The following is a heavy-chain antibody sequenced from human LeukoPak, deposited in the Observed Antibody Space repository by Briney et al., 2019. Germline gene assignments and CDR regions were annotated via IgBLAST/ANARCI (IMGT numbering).Heavy chain of an antibody. Sequence: GGSLRLSCAASGFTFSSYEMNWVRQAPGKGLEWVSYISSSGSTIYYADSVKGRFTISRDNAKNSLYLQMNSLRAEDTAVYYCARARSFLSYMDVWGKGTTVTISS. CDR2: ISSSGSTI. J-gene: IGHJ6*03. CDR3: ARARSFLSYMDV. V-gene: IGHV3-48*03. D-gene: IGHD3-10*01. CDR1: GFTFSSYE.